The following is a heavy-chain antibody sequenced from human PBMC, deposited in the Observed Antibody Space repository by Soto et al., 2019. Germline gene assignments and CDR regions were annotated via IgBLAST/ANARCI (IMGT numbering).Heavy chain of an antibody. CDR3: ANRRGVGLTRSGFDY. D-gene: IGHD1-26*01. J-gene: IGHJ4*02. CDR2: IDPSGGDT. V-gene: IGHV1-46*02. CDR1: GYTFNRHY. Sequence: QVQLVQSGAELRKPGASVKVSFKSSGYTFNRHYIQWVRQAPGQGLEWMGMIDPSGGDTNYAKKFQGRVKLTSDTSTRTVYMELSSLRSEDTAVYYCANRRGVGLTRSGFDYWGQGTLVIVSS.